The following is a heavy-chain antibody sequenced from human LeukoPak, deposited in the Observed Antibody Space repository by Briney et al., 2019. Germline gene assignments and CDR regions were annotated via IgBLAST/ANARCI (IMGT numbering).Heavy chain of an antibody. Sequence: PGGSLRLSCVASGFTFSNYGMNWVRQAPGKGLEWVANIKQDGSEKYYVDSVKGRFTISRDNAKNSLYLQMNSLRAEDTAVYYCASRIVGTPDYFDYWGQGTLVTVSS. D-gene: IGHD1-26*01. CDR3: ASRIVGTPDYFDY. V-gene: IGHV3-7*01. CDR1: GFTFSNYG. J-gene: IGHJ4*02. CDR2: IKQDGSEK.